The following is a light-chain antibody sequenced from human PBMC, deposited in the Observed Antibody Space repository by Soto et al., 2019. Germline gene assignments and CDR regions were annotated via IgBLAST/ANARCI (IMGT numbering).Light chain of an antibody. CDR3: ATWDDNLSGLV. CDR2: RNG. Sequence: QSVLTQPPSASGTPGQRVSISCSGSSSNIGTNYVYWYQQLPGTAPKLLIYRNGHRPSGVPDRFSGSKSGTSASLAISGLRSEDEADYYCATWDDNLSGLVFGGGTKLTVL. CDR1: SSNIGTNY. V-gene: IGLV1-47*01. J-gene: IGLJ3*02.